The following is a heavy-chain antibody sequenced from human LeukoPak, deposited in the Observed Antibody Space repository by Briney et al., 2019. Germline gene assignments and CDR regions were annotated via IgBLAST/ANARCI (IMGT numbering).Heavy chain of an antibody. D-gene: IGHD4-17*01. J-gene: IGHJ4*02. CDR2: ISDDGRRK. V-gene: IGHV3-30*18. Sequence: GGSLRLSCAASGFSFISYGMHWVRQAPGKGLEWVGVISDDGRRKDYADSVKGRFTISRDNSKDTLYLQINSLRAEDTAVYYCAKRPSDYGCYVSYFDYWGQGTLVTVSS. CDR1: GFSFISYG. CDR3: AKRPSDYGCYVSYFDY.